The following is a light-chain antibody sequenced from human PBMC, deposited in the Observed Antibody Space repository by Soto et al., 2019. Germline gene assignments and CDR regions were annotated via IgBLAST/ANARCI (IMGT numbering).Light chain of an antibody. V-gene: IGLV4-69*01. J-gene: IGLJ2*01. Sequence: QPVLTQSPSASASLGASVKLTCTLSSGHSSYSIAWHQQQPEKGPRYLMSLSSDGSHIKGDGIPDRFSGSSSGTERYLTISSLQSEDEADYYCQTWGTGSVVFGGGTKLTVL. CDR3: QTWGTGSVV. CDR1: SGHSSYS. CDR2: LSSDGSH.